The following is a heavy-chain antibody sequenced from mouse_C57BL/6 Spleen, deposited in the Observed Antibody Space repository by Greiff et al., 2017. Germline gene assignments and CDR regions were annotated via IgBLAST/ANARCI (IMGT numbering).Heavy chain of an antibody. J-gene: IGHJ2*01. CDR2: IYPGDGDT. Sequence: QVQLQQSGPELVKPGASVKISCKASGYAFSSSWMNWVKQRPGKGLEWIGRIYPGDGDTNYNGKFKGQATLTADKSSSTAYMQLSSLTSEDSAVYFCGRRGYGSAGYFDYGGQGTTLTVSA. V-gene: IGHV1-82*01. CDR3: GRRGYGSAGYFDY. CDR1: GYAFSSSW. D-gene: IGHD1-1*01.